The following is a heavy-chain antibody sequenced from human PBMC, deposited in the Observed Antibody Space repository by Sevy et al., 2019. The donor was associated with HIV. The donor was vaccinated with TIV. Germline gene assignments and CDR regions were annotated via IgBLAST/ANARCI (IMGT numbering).Heavy chain of an antibody. CDR3: AIGSRLVVLGAFDI. V-gene: IGHV1-8*01. CDR1: GYTFTSYD. Sequence: ASVKVSCKASGYTFTSYDINWVRQATGQGLEWMGWMNPNSGNTGYAQKFQGRVTMTRNTSISTAYMELSSLRSEDTAVYYLAIGSRLVVLGAFDICGQGTMVTVSS. D-gene: IGHD3-16*01. CDR2: MNPNSGNT. J-gene: IGHJ3*02.